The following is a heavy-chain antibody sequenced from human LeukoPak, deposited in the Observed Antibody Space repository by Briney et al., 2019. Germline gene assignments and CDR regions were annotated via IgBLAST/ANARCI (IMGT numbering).Heavy chain of an antibody. Sequence: SETLSLTCTVSGGSISSSSYYWGWIRQPPGKGLEWIGSIYYSGSTYYNPSLKSRVTISVDTSKNQFSLKLSSVTAADTAVYYCARQVVVLIAIKNWFDPWGQGTLVTVSS. CDR1: GGSISSSSYY. V-gene: IGHV4-39*01. J-gene: IGHJ5*02. CDR2: IYYSGST. CDR3: ARQVVVLIAIKNWFDP. D-gene: IGHD2-21*01.